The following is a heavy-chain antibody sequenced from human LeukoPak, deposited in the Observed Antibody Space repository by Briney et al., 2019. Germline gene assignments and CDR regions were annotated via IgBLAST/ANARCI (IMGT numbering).Heavy chain of an antibody. CDR1: GFTVSSNY. Sequence: GGSLRLSCAASGFTVSSNYMSWVRQAPGKGLEWVSVIYSGGSTYYADSVKGRFTISRDNSKNTLYLQMNSLRAEDTAVYYCARWGDYVWGSYRYGDHDAFDIWGQGTMVTVSS. CDR3: ARWGDYVWGSYRYGDHDAFDI. CDR2: IYSGGST. J-gene: IGHJ3*02. D-gene: IGHD3-16*02. V-gene: IGHV3-53*01.